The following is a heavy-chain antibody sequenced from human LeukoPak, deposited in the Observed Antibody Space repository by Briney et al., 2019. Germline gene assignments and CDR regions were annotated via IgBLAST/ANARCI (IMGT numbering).Heavy chain of an antibody. Sequence: SETLSLTCAVSGGSISSSNWWSWVRQPPGKGLEWIGSIYYSGGTYYNPSLKSRVTISVDTSKNQFSLKLSSVTAADTAVYYCAQTRGAMVVAATPWFDPWGQGTLVTVSS. D-gene: IGHD2-15*01. J-gene: IGHJ5*02. CDR3: AQTRGAMVVAATPWFDP. V-gene: IGHV4-4*02. CDR1: GGSISSSNW. CDR2: IYYSGGT.